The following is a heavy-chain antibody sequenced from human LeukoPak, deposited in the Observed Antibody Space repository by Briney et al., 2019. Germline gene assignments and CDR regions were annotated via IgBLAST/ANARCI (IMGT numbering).Heavy chain of an antibody. Sequence: SETLSLTCTVSGGSISSSSYYWGWIRQPPGKGLEWIGSIYYSGSTHYNPSLKSRVTISVDKSKNQFSLKLSSVTAADTAVYYCARGRSGSYRPYFDYWGQGTLVTVSS. J-gene: IGHJ4*02. CDR3: ARGRSGSYRPYFDY. D-gene: IGHD3-10*01. V-gene: IGHV4-39*07. CDR2: IYYSGST. CDR1: GGSISSSSYY.